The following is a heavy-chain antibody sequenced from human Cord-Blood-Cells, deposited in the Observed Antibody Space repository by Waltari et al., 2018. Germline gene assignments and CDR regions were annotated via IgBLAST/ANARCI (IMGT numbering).Heavy chain of an antibody. J-gene: IGHJ4*02. Sequence: EVQLVESGVGLVQPGGSLRLSCAASGFTFSSHCMSCVRQAPGKGLEWVANIKQDGSEKYYVDSVKGRFTISRDNAKNSLYLQMNSLRAEDTAVYYCARKSGWSYYFDYWGQGTLVTVSS. CDR3: ARKSGWSYYFDY. V-gene: IGHV3-7*01. CDR2: IKQDGSEK. CDR1: GFTFSSHC. D-gene: IGHD6-19*01.